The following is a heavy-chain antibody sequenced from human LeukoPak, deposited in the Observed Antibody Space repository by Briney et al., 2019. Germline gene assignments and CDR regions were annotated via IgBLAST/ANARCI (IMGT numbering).Heavy chain of an antibody. V-gene: IGHV4-59*01. CDR1: GGSISSYY. D-gene: IGHD2-2*02. CDR2: IYYSRST. J-gene: IGHJ4*02. CDR3: AKGYCSSTSCYTVFDY. Sequence: PSETLSLTCTVSGGSISSYYWSWIRQPPGKGLEWIGYIYYSRSTNYNPSLKSRVTISVDTSKNQFSLKLSSVTAADTAVYYCAKGYCSSTSCYTVFDYWGQGTLVTVSS.